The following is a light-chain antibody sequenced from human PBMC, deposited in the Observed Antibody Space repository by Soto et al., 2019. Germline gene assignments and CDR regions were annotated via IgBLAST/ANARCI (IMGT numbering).Light chain of an antibody. V-gene: IGKV1-39*01. Sequence: DIQMTQSPSSLSASVGDRVTITCRASQSISSYLNWYQQKPGKAPKLLIYAASSLQSGVPSRFSGSGSGTDCTLTISSLQPEDFATYYCQQSYSTPRTFDQGTKVDIK. J-gene: IGKJ1*01. CDR3: QQSYSTPRT. CDR2: AAS. CDR1: QSISSY.